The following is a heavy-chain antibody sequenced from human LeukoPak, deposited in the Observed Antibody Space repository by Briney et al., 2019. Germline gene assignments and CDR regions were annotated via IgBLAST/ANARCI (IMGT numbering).Heavy chain of an antibody. CDR1: GFHFNSAA. J-gene: IGHJ4*02. CDR3: ARGGNALYYFDY. Sequence: GGSLRLSCAASGFHFNSAAMTWVRQAPGKGLEWVSYISSSGSTIYYADSVKGRFTISRDNAKNSLYLQMNSLRAEDTAVYYCARGGNALYYFDYWGQGTLVTVSS. D-gene: IGHD4-23*01. CDR2: ISSSGSTI. V-gene: IGHV3-48*03.